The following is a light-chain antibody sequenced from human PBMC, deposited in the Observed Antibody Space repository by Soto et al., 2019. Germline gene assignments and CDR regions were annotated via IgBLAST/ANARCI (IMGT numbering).Light chain of an antibody. CDR3: SSCTSSNTHVV. CDR2: DVT. Sequence: QSALTQPASVSGSPGQSITLSCTGTSSDIGGCNYVSWYQQHPGKAPKLMIYDVTNRPSGVSNRFSGSKSGNTASLTISGLQAEDEADYYCSSCTSSNTHVVFGGGTKLTVL. V-gene: IGLV2-14*01. CDR1: SSDIGGCNY. J-gene: IGLJ2*01.